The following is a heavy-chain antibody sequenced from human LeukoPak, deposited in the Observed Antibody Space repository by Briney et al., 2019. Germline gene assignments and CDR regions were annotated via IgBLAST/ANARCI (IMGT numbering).Heavy chain of an antibody. J-gene: IGHJ4*02. D-gene: IGHD3-10*01. CDR1: GYTLTELS. CDR2: FDPKDGET. Sequence: ASVKVSCKVSGYTLTELSMHWVRQAPGKGLEWMGGFDPKDGETIYAQKFQGRVTMTEDTSTDTAYMELSSLRSEDTAVYYCATDTTLYTMGYFDYWGQGTLVTVSS. CDR3: ATDTTLYTMGYFDY. V-gene: IGHV1-24*01.